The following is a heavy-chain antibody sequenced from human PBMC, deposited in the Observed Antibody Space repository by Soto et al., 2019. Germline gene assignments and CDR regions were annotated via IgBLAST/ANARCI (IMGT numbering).Heavy chain of an antibody. CDR2: IIPIFGTA. D-gene: IGHD1-1*01. CDR3: ARGGDSSKVNEVLDYYGMYV. V-gene: IGHV1-69*01. CDR1: GGTFSSYN. Sequence: QVQLVQSGAEVKKPGSSVKVSCKASGGTFSSYNINWVRQAPGQGLEWMGGIIPIFGTANYAQKFQGRVTIIADESTSTAYMELSSLRSEDTAVYYCARGGDSSKVNEVLDYYGMYVWGQGTTVIVSS. J-gene: IGHJ6*02.